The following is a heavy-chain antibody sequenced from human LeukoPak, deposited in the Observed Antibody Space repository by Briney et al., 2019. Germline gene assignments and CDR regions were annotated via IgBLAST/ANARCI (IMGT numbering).Heavy chain of an antibody. D-gene: IGHD3-10*01. CDR2: IYYSGST. CDR1: GGSISSYY. Sequence: PSETLSLTCTVSGGSISSYYWSWIRQPPGKGLEWIGYIYYSGSTNYNPSLKSRVTISVDTSKNQFSLKLSSVTAADTAVYYCARGRSSMVRGYYYYYMDVWGKGTTVTISS. V-gene: IGHV4-59*01. J-gene: IGHJ6*03. CDR3: ARGRSSMVRGYYYYYMDV.